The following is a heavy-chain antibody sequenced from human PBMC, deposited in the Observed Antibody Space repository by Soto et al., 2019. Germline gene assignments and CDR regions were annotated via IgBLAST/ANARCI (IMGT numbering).Heavy chain of an antibody. CDR3: ARDGDGYNSFDY. J-gene: IGHJ4*02. Sequence: ASVKVSCKASGGTFSRYAISWVRQAPGQGLEWMGGIIPIFGTANYAQKFQGRVTITADESTSTAYMELSSLRSEDTAVYYCARDGDGYNSFDYWGQGTLVTVSS. CDR2: IIPIFGTA. CDR1: GGTFSRYA. V-gene: IGHV1-69*13. D-gene: IGHD1-1*01.